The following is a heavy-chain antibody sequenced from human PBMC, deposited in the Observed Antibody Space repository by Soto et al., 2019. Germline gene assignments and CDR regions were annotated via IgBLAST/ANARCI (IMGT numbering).Heavy chain of an antibody. D-gene: IGHD2-2*01. CDR3: ARVVPAAIGSFDI. CDR1: GFTFSSYW. J-gene: IGHJ3*02. Sequence: EVQLVESGGGLVQPGGSLRLSCAAFGFTFSSYWMSWVRQAPGKGLEWVANIKQDGSEKYYVDSVKGRFTISRDNAKNSLYLQMNSLRAEDTAVYYCARVVPAAIGSFDIWGQGTMVTVSS. V-gene: IGHV3-7*01. CDR2: IKQDGSEK.